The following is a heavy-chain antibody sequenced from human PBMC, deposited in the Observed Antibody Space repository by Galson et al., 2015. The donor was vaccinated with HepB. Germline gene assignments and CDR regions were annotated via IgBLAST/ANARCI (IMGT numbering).Heavy chain of an antibody. J-gene: IGHJ6*02. V-gene: IGHV3-30*04. CDR2: ISTDGNIQ. CDR1: GLTFSGQA. D-gene: IGHD4-11*01. Sequence: SLRLSCAASGLTFSGQAMHWVRQAPGKGLEWVAVISTDGNIQKYSDSVEGRFTISRDNSKNTLYLQSDILRAEDTAVYYCARDIYSNGAVGSMDVWGQGTTVTVSS. CDR3: ARDIYSNGAVGSMDV.